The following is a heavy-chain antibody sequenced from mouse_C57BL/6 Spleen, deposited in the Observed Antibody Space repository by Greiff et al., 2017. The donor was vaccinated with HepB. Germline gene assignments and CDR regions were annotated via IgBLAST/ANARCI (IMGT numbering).Heavy chain of an antibody. CDR3: ARGDSEFAY. Sequence: EVNVVESGGGLVKPGGSLKLSCAASGFTFSSYAMSWVRQTPEKRLEWVATISDGGSYTYYPDNVKGRFTISRDNAKNNLYLQMSHLKSEDTAMYYCARGDSEFAYWGQGTLVTVSA. CDR1: GFTFSSYA. V-gene: IGHV5-4*03. CDR2: ISDGGSYT. J-gene: IGHJ3*01. D-gene: IGHD2-12*01.